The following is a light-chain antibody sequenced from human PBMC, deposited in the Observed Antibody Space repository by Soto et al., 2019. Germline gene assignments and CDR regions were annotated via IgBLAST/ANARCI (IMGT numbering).Light chain of an antibody. CDR1: QSVSSD. Sequence: EIVMTQSPATLSVSPGERATHSCRASQSVSSDLAWYQQKPGQAPRLLIYGASTRATGIRARFSGSGSGTEFTLTISSLQSEDFAVYYCQQYNNWPPWTFGQGTKVEIK. J-gene: IGKJ1*01. V-gene: IGKV3-15*01. CDR3: QQYNNWPPWT. CDR2: GAS.